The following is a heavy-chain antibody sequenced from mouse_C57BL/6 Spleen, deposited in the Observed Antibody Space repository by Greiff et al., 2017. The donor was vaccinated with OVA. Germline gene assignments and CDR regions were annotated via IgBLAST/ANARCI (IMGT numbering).Heavy chain of an antibody. Sequence: QVQLKESGAELVRPGASVTLSCKASGYTFTDYEMHWVKQTPVHGLEWIGAIDPETDGTAYNQKFKGKAILTADKFSSTAYMELRSLTSEDSAVYYCTREKTGTYDYWGQGTTLTVSS. CDR1: GYTFTDYE. CDR3: TREKTGTYDY. V-gene: IGHV1-15*01. CDR2: IDPETDGT. D-gene: IGHD4-1*01. J-gene: IGHJ2*01.